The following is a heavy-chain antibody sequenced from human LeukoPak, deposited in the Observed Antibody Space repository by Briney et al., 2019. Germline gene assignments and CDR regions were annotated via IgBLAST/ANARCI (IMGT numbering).Heavy chain of an antibody. CDR1: GHTFSSYA. V-gene: IGHV1-69*13. CDR2: LPPIFGTA. D-gene: IGHD3-10*01. CDR3: ARLLLLWFGERSYYYGMDV. Sequence: GASVKLSCRASGHTFSSYAIRCVRQAPGQGLEWMGGLPPIFGTANYAQKFQGRVTITADESTSTDYMELSSLRSEDTAVYYCARLLLLWFGERSYYYGMDVWGKGTTVTVSS. J-gene: IGHJ6*04.